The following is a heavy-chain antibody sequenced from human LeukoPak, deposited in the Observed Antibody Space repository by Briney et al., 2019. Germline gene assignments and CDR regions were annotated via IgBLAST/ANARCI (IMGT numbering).Heavy chain of an antibody. CDR2: IYYSGST. Sequence: SETLSLTCTVSGGSISSYYWSWIRQPPGKGLEWIGYIYYSGSTNYNPSLKSRVTISVDTSKNQFSLKLSSVTAADTAVYYCARDGIYCSSTSCYNDAFDIWGQGTMVTVSS. CDR3: ARDGIYCSSTSCYNDAFDI. D-gene: IGHD2-2*02. V-gene: IGHV4-59*01. CDR1: GGSISSYY. J-gene: IGHJ3*02.